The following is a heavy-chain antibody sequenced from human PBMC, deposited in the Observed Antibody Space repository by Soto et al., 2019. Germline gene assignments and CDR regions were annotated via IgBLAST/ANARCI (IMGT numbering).Heavy chain of an antibody. CDR3: AKDGSPGYDILTGPYGMDV. V-gene: IGHV3-23*01. CDR2: ISGSGGST. CDR1: GFTFSSYA. Sequence: PGGSLRLSCAASGFTFSSYAMSWVRQAPGKGLEWVSAISGSGGSTYYADSVKGRFTISRDNSKNTLYLQMNSLRAEDTAVYYCAKDGSPGYDILTGPYGMDVWGQGTTVTVS. D-gene: IGHD3-9*01. J-gene: IGHJ6*02.